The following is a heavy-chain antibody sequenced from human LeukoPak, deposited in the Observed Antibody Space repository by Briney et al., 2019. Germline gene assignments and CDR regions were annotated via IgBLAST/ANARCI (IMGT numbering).Heavy chain of an antibody. Sequence: GGSLRLSCAASGFTFSSYSMNWVRQAPGKGLEWVSSISSSSSSYIYYADSVKGRFTISRDNAKNSLYLQMNSLRAEDTAVYYCATYCSGGSCYSLEDYWGQGTLVTVSS. D-gene: IGHD2-15*01. CDR1: GFTFSSYS. CDR3: ATYCSGGSCYSLEDY. J-gene: IGHJ4*02. CDR2: ISSSSSSYI. V-gene: IGHV3-21*01.